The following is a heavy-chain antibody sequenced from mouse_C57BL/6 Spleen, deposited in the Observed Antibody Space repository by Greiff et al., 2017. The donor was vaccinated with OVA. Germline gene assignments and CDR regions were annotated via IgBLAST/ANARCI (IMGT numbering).Heavy chain of an antibody. V-gene: IGHV1-53*01. D-gene: IGHD4-1*01. CDR1: GYTFTSYW. J-gene: IGHJ4*01. Sequence: VQLQQSGPELVKPGASVKLSCKASGYTFTSYWMHWVKQRPGQGLEWIGNINPSNGGTNYNEKFKSKATLTVDKSSSTAYMQLSSLTSEDSAVYYCARPHWDQGNAMDYWGQGTSVTVSS. CDR3: ARPHWDQGNAMDY. CDR2: INPSNGGT.